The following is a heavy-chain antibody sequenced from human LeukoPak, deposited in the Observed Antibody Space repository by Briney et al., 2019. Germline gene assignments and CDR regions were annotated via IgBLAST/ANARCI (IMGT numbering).Heavy chain of an antibody. J-gene: IGHJ4*02. CDR3: ARSARGYGSGTIDY. V-gene: IGHV4-31*03. D-gene: IGHD3-10*01. CDR1: GGSISSGGYY. Sequence: PSQTLSLTCTVSGGSISSGGYYWSWIRQHPGKGLEWIGYTYYSGSTYYNPSLKSRVTISVDTSKNQFSLKLSSVTAADTAVYYCARSARGYGSGTIDYWGQGTLVTVSS. CDR2: TYYSGST.